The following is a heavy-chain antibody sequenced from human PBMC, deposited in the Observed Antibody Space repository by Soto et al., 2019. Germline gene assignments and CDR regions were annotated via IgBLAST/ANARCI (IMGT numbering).Heavy chain of an antibody. J-gene: IGHJ5*02. V-gene: IGHV4-31*08. D-gene: IGHD2-15*01. CDR2: FYSSGSI. CDR1: GYSSTAGGYY. Sequence: PSETPSLTRFLSGYSSTAGGYYWSWIRQHPGRGLEWIGSFYSSGSIIYNPSLRSRVSISGDTSSNQFSMSLTSVTAADTARYYGAAMNRICSGSFHHWRQRTLVTL. CDR3: AAMNRICSGSFHH.